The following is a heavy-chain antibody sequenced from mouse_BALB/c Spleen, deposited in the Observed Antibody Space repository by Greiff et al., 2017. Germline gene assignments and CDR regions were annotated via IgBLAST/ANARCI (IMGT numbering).Heavy chain of an antibody. V-gene: IGHV5-6-3*01. Sequence: DVHLVESGGGLVQPGGSLKLSCAASGFTFSSYGMSWVRQTPDKRLELVATINSNGGSTYYPDSVKGRFTISRDNAKNTLYLQMSSLKSEDTAMYYCARDHYRYGGYWGQGTTLTVSS. J-gene: IGHJ2*01. CDR1: GFTFSSYG. D-gene: IGHD2-14*01. CDR2: INSNGGST. CDR3: ARDHYRYGGY.